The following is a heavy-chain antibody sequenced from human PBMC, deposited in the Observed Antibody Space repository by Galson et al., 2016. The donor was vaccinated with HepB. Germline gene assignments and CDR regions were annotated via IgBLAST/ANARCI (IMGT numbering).Heavy chain of an antibody. CDR1: GFTFDKYG. CDR3: AIDPSQWHDLLFGN. V-gene: IGHV3-23*01. CDR2: ICGRCGDM. J-gene: IGHJ4*02. D-gene: IGHD6-19*01. Sequence: AASGFTFDKYGMTWFRQAPGKGLEWVSTICGRCGDMDYADSVKGRFTISRDDSKNTLYLHMNSLRVEDTAIYYCAIDPSQWHDLLFGNWAQGTLVTVSA.